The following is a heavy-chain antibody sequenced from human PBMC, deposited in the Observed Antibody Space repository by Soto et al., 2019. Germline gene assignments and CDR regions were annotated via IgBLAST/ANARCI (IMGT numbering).Heavy chain of an antibody. CDR3: ARDQYGPGWLDL. J-gene: IGHJ5*02. V-gene: IGHV3-11*05. CDR1: GFTFSDYY. D-gene: IGHD2-8*01. CDR2: ISRSTTYT. Sequence: GGSLRLSCAASGFTFSDYYMSWTRQAPGKGLEWVSYISRSTTYTNYADSVKGRFTISRDNAKNSLYLQMNSLRAEDTAVYYCARDQYGPGWLDLWGQGTLVTFSS.